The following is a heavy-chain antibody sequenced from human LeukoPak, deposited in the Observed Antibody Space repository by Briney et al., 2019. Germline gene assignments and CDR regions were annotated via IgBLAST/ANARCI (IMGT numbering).Heavy chain of an antibody. J-gene: IGHJ6*03. CDR2: INPNSGGT. D-gene: IGHD3-22*01. V-gene: IGHV1-2*02. CDR3: ARGPGGRSGYHPLEDYYYYFYMDV. CDR1: GYTFVGYY. Sequence: ASVKVSCKASGYTFVGYYIHWVRQAPGQGLEWMGWINPNSGGTNYAQKFQGRVTMTRDTSISTAYMELRSLRSDDTAVYYCARGPGGRSGYHPLEDYYYYFYMDVWGKGTTVTVSS.